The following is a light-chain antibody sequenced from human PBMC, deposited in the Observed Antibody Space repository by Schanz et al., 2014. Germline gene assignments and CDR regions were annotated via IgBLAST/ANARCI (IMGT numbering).Light chain of an antibody. CDR3: QQRGNWPLWT. CDR2: DAS. Sequence: EIVLTQSPGTLSLSPGERATLSCRASQSVSSSYLAWYQHKPGQAPRLLISDASNRATGIPARFSGSGSGTDFTLTISSLEPEDFAVYYCQQRGNWPLWTFGQGTKVEVK. J-gene: IGKJ1*01. V-gene: IGKV3-11*01. CDR1: QSVSSSY.